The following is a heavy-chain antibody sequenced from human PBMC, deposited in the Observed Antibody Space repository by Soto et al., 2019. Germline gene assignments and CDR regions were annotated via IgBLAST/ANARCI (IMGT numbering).Heavy chain of an antibody. J-gene: IGHJ4*02. D-gene: IGHD4-17*01. V-gene: IGHV3-30*03. CDR2: ISYDGSNK. CDR3: APDYGAFDY. Sequence: QVQLVESGGGVVQPGRSLRLSCAASGFTFSSYGMHWVRQAPGKGLEWVAVISYDGSNKYYADSVKGRFTISRDNSKNTLYLQMNSLRAEDKAVYYCAPDYGAFDYWGQGTLVTVSS. CDR1: GFTFSSYG.